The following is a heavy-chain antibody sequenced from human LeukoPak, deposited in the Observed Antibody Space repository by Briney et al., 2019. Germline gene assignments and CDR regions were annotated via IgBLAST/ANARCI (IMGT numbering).Heavy chain of an antibody. CDR2: ISGSGGST. J-gene: IGHJ4*02. CDR1: GFTFSSYA. D-gene: IGHD6-13*01. V-gene: IGHV3-23*01. Sequence: GGSLRLSCAASGFTFSSYAMSWVRQAPGKGLEWVSAISGSGGSTYYADSVKGRFTISRDNSKNTLYLQMNSLRAEDTAVYYCAKDLEGSSSGTVYFDYWGQGILVTVSS. CDR3: AKDLEGSSSGTVYFDY.